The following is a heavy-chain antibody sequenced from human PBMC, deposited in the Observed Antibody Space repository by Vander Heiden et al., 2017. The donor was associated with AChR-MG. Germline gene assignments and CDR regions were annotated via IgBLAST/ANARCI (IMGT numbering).Heavy chain of an antibody. V-gene: IGHV1-69*06. CDR2: IIPIFGTA. D-gene: IGHD3-3*01. J-gene: IGHJ4*02. CDR1: GGTFRSSA. CDR3: ARLPAGTYYDFWSGHDY. Sequence: QVQLVQSGAEVKKPGSSVKVSCKASGGTFRSSAISWVRQAPGQGLEWMGGIIPIFGTANYAQKFQGRVTITADKSTSTAYMELSSLRSEDTAVYYCARLPAGTYYDFWSGHDYWGQGTLVTVSS.